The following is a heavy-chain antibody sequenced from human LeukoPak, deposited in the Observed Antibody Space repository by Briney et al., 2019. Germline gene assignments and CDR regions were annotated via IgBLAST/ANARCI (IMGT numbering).Heavy chain of an antibody. J-gene: IGHJ4*02. CDR1: GFTFSSYA. Sequence: GGSLRLSCAAYGFTFSSYAMHWVRQAPGKGLEYVSAISSNGGSTYYANSVKGRFTISRDNAKNSLYLQMNSLRAEDTAVYYCARARDFPSGGSLFDYWGQGTLVTVSS. D-gene: IGHD2-15*01. CDR3: ARARDFPSGGSLFDY. V-gene: IGHV3-64*01. CDR2: ISSNGGST.